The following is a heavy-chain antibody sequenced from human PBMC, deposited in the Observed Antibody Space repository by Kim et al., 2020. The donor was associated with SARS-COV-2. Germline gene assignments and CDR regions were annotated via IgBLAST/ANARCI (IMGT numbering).Heavy chain of an antibody. CDR3: ARHGLNLWNVHCSGGSCYPNWFDP. J-gene: IGHJ5*02. CDR1: GGSISSSSYY. D-gene: IGHD2-15*01. Sequence: SETLSLTCTVSGGSISSSSYYWGWIRQPPGKGLEWIGSIYYSGSTYYNPSLKSRVTISVDTSKNQFSLKLSSVTAADTAVYYCARHGLNLWNVHCSGGSCYPNWFDPWGQGTLVTVSS. V-gene: IGHV4-39*01. CDR2: IYYSGST.